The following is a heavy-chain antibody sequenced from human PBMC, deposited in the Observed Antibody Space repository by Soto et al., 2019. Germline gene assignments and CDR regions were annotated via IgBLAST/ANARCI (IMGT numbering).Heavy chain of an antibody. CDR1: GFTFSSYA. CDR3: AREMATIGGFDY. J-gene: IGHJ4*02. CDR2: ISYDGSNK. Sequence: QVQLVESGGGVVQPGRSLRLSCAASGFTFSSYAMHWVRQAPGKVLEWVAVISYDGSNKYYADSVKGRFTISRDNSKNTLYLQMNSLRAEDTAVYYCAREMATIGGFDYWGQATLVTVSS. D-gene: IGHD5-12*01. V-gene: IGHV3-30-3*01.